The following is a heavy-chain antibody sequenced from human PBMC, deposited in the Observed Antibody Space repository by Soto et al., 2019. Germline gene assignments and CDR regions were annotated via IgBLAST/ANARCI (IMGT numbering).Heavy chain of an antibody. CDR3: ASSVAKYYYYGMDV. CDR2: IIPIFGTA. V-gene: IGHV1-69*12. J-gene: IGHJ6*02. CDR1: GGTFSSYA. Sequence: QVQLVQSGAEVKKPGSSVKVSCKASGGTFSSYAISWVRQAPGQGLEWMGGIIPIFGTANYAQKFQGRVTIAADESTSTAYMELRSLRSEDTDVYYCASSVAKYYYYGMDVWGQGTTVTVSS. D-gene: IGHD5-12*01.